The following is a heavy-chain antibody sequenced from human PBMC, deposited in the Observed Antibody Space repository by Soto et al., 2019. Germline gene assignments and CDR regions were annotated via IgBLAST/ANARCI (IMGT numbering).Heavy chain of an antibody. V-gene: IGHV3-49*04. CDR3: TGGDIVVVPAAFGY. J-gene: IGHJ4*02. CDR2: IRSKAYGGTT. D-gene: IGHD2-2*01. CDR1: GFTFGDYA. Sequence: GGSLRLSCTASGFTFGDYAMSWVRQAPGKGLEWVGSIRSKAYGGTTEYAASVKGRFTISRDDSKSIAYLQMNSLKTEDTAVYYCTGGDIVVVPAAFGYWGQGTLVTVSS.